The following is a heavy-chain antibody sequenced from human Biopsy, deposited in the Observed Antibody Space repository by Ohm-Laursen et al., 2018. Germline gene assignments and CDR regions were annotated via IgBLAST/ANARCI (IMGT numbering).Heavy chain of an antibody. CDR1: GGSIKSYY. CDR2: IYYTGHT. D-gene: IGHD5-24*01. V-gene: IGHV4-59*01. J-gene: IGHJ4*02. Sequence: GTLSLTCTVSGGSIKSYYWNWIRQSPGKGLEWIGFIYYTGHTNYNPSLKSRATISVDTSKNQFSLKVISVTAADTAVYYCARHDGNGPFALDSWGQGTLVTVSS. CDR3: ARHDGNGPFALDS.